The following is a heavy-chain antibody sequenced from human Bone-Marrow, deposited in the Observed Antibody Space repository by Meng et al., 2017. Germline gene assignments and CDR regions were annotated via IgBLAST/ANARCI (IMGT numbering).Heavy chain of an antibody. J-gene: IGHJ4*02. V-gene: IGHV4-31*01. CDR3: ARVGYSGSRVTSYYFDY. Sequence: QGQLQESVPGLVKPSQTLSLTCTVSGGSISSGGYYWSWIRQHPGKGMEWIGYIYYSGSTYYNPSLKSLVTISVDTSKNQFSLKLSSVTAADTAVYYCARVGYSGSRVTSYYFDYWGQGTLVTVSS. D-gene: IGHD1-26*01. CDR1: GGSISSGGYY. CDR2: IYYSGST.